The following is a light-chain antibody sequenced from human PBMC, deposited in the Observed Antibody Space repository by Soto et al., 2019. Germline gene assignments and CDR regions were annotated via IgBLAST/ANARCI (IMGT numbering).Light chain of an antibody. CDR3: QQYNNWWP. J-gene: IGKJ1*01. V-gene: IGKV3-15*01. Sequence: EIVMMQSPATLSVSPGERATLSCRASQSVSNNLARYQKKPGQTPRLLLYGASTMATGIPATFSGSGSGAELTLTTASLRSDDFAGYYWQQYNNWWPFGERTRVEVK. CDR2: GAS. CDR1: QSVSNN.